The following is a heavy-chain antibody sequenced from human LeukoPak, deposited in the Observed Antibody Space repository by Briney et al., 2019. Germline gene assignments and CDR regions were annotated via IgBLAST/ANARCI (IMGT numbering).Heavy chain of an antibody. CDR3: AKDPNSGPPYNWFDP. CDR2: ISGSGGST. Sequence: GGSLRLSCAASGFTFSSYAMSWVCQAPGKGLEWVSAISGSGGSTYYADSVKGRFTISRDNSKNTLYLQMNSLRAEDTAVYYCAKDPNSGPPYNWFDPWGQGTLVTVSS. D-gene: IGHD6-19*01. J-gene: IGHJ5*02. V-gene: IGHV3-23*01. CDR1: GFTFSSYA.